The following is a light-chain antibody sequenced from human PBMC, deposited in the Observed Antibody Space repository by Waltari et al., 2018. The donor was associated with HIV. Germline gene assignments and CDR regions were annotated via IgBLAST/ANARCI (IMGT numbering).Light chain of an antibody. V-gene: IGLV1-44*01. Sequence: QSELTPPPPASGDPGQRVTIPCYGSSPNIVSYTVNGYQQLPGTAPKLLIYANHQRPTGVPDRFSGSQSDTSSSLAIGGLQSEDEADYYFATWDASLSGPVFGGGTKLTVL. CDR3: ATWDASLSGPV. CDR2: ANH. CDR1: SPNIVSYT. J-gene: IGLJ2*01.